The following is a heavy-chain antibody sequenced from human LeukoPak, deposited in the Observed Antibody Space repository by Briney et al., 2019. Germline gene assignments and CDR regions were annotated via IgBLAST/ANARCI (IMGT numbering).Heavy chain of an antibody. CDR1: GFTFSSYS. Sequence: GGSLRLSCAASGFTFSSYSMNWVRQAPGKGLEWVSYISSSSSTIYYADSVKGQFTISRDNAKNSLYLQMNSLRAEDTAVYYCARGFPDCGGDCINPSPPLWGQGTMVTVSS. CDR3: ARGFPDCGGDCINPSPPL. J-gene: IGHJ3*01. CDR2: ISSSSSTI. D-gene: IGHD2-21*02. V-gene: IGHV3-48*04.